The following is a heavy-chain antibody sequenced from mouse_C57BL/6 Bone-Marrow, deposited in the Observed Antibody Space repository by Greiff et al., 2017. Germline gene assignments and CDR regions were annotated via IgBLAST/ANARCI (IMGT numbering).Heavy chain of an antibody. V-gene: IGHV5-9*01. CDR2: ISGGGGNT. J-gene: IGHJ1*03. D-gene: IGHD1-1*01. Sequence: LVESGGGLVKPGGSLKLSCAASGFTFSSYTMYWVRQTPETRLQWVAAISGGGGNTYYPDSVKGRFTISRDTDKNILYLQMSSLRSEDTALYYCSRQVTTVLATKYFDVWGTGTTVTVSS. CDR3: SRQVTTVLATKYFDV. CDR1: GFTFSSYT.